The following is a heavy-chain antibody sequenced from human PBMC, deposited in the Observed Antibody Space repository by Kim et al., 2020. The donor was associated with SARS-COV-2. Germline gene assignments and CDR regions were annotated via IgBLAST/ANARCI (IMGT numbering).Heavy chain of an antibody. CDR2: ISGSGGST. CDR1: GFTFSSYA. Sequence: GGSLRLSCAASGFTFSSYAMSWVRQAPGKGLEWVSAISGSGGSTYYADYVKGRFTISRDNSKNTLYLQMNSLRAEDTAVYYCAKDREYCGGDCYSQYFQHWGQGTLVTVSS. V-gene: IGHV3-23*01. J-gene: IGHJ1*01. CDR3: AKDREYCGGDCYSQYFQH. D-gene: IGHD2-21*02.